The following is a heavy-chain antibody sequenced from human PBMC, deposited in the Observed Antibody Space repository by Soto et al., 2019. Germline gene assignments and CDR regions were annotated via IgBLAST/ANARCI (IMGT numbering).Heavy chain of an antibody. J-gene: IGHJ4*02. Sequence: GGSLRLSCAASGFTFSSYGMHWVRQAPGKGLEWVAVISYDGGNKYYADSVKGRFTISRDNSKNTLYLQMNSLRAEDTAVYYCAKDARDSSGYYPDYWGQGTLVTVSS. V-gene: IGHV3-30*18. CDR3: AKDARDSSGYYPDY. CDR1: GFTFSSYG. CDR2: ISYDGGNK. D-gene: IGHD3-22*01.